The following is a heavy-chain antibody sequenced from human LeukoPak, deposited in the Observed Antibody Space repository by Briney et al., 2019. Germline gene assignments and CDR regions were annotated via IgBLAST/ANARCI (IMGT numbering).Heavy chain of an antibody. CDR3: ARPPREANCGGDCHSGYFDY. J-gene: IGHJ4*02. CDR1: GGPIRSYD. Sequence: SKTLSLTCTVSGGPIRSYDWSWIRQAPSKGLEWIGYICYSGSTKYNPSLMSRVTISVDTSKNQSSLTLSSVTAADTAVYYCARPPREANCGGDCHSGYFDYWGQGTLVTVSS. D-gene: IGHD2-21*02. CDR2: ICYSGST. V-gene: IGHV4-59*01.